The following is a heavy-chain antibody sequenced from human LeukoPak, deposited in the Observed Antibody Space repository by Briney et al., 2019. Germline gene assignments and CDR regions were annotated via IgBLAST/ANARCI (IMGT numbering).Heavy chain of an antibody. CDR2: IVECGSVT. D-gene: IGHD1-26*01. V-gene: IGHV3-23*05. Sequence: GGSLRLSCAASGFTFDNYAMSWVRKAPGKGLEWVSAIVECGSVTFYTDSVKGRFTISRDNSRNTLYLQMNCLRAEDTALYYCAKGTAQWELYDYWGQGTLVTVSS. CDR1: GFTFDNYA. CDR3: AKGTAQWELYDY. J-gene: IGHJ4*02.